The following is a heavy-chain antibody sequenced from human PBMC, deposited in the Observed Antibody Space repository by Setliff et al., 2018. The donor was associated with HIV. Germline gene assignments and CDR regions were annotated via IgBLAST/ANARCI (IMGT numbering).Heavy chain of an antibody. CDR3: ARDQGGATDY. V-gene: IGHV4-61*09. Sequence: ASETLSLTCTVSGGPISSGSYYWSWIRQPAGKGLEWIGHIYTSGSTNSNPSLKSRVTISIDTSKNQFSLKMSSVTTADTAVYYCARDQGGATDYWGQGTLVTVSS. CDR2: IYTSGST. CDR1: GGPISSGSYY. J-gene: IGHJ4*02. D-gene: IGHD1-26*01.